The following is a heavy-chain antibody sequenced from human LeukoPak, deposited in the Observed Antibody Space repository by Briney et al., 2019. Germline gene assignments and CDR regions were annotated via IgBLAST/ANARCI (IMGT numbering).Heavy chain of an antibody. D-gene: IGHD3-3*01. Sequence: ASVKVSCKASGYTFSTYGITWVRQAPGQGLEWMGWISAYNGNTNYAQKYQGRVTMTTDTSTSTGHMELRSLRPDDTAIYFCARASKDGKGYYSMYWGQGTLVTVSS. J-gene: IGHJ4*02. V-gene: IGHV1-18*01. CDR1: GYTFSTYG. CDR2: ISAYNGNT. CDR3: ARASKDGKGYYSMY.